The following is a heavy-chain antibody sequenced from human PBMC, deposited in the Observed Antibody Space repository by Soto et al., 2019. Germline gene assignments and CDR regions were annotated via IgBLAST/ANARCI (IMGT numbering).Heavy chain of an antibody. CDR2: IWYDGINK. V-gene: IGHV3-33*01. D-gene: IGHD2-15*01. CDR1: GFTFSNNG. CDR3: ARDRVQMVDGLHV. Sequence: QVQLVESGGGVVQPGRSLRLSCAASGFTFSNNGMHWVRQAPGKGLEWVAVIWYDGINKYYADSVKGRFIISRDNSKNTVYLQMNSLRAEDTAVYYCARDRVQMVDGLHVWGQGTTVTDSS. J-gene: IGHJ6*02.